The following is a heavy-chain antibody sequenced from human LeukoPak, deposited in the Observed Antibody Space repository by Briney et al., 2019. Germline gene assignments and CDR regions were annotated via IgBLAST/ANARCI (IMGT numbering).Heavy chain of an antibody. CDR3: ARAGDILTGSPFLWFDP. V-gene: IGHV1-69*05. CDR2: IIPIFGTA. J-gene: IGHJ5*02. CDR1: GGTFSSYA. D-gene: IGHD3-9*01. Sequence: SVKVSCKASGGTFSSYAISWVRQAPGQGLEWMGRIIPIFGTANYAQKFQCRVTITTDESTSTAYMELSSLRSEDTAVYYCARAGDILTGSPFLWFDPWGQGTLVTVSS.